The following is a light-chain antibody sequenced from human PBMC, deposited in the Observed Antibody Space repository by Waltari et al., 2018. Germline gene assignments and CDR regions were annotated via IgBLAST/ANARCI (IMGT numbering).Light chain of an antibody. J-gene: IGKJ1*01. CDR1: QRVLYSSNNKNY. Sequence: VMTQSPDSLAVSLGERANINCKSSQRVLYSSNNKNYFAWYQQKPVQPPKLLIYWASTRESGVPDRFSGSGSGTDFTLTISSLQAEDVAVYYCQQYYSTPRTFGQGTKVEIK. V-gene: IGKV4-1*01. CDR3: QQYYSTPRT. CDR2: WAS.